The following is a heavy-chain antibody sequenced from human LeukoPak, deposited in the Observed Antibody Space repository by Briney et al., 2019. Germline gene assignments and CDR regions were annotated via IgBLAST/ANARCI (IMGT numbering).Heavy chain of an antibody. V-gene: IGHV1-69*13. Sequence: SVKVSCKASGGTFSSYAISWVRQAPGQGLEWMGGIIPIFGTANCAQKFQGRVTITADESTSTAYMELSSLRSEDTAVYYCARENSGPYYFDYWGQGTLVTVSS. CDR2: IIPIFGTA. CDR1: GGTFSSYA. J-gene: IGHJ4*02. D-gene: IGHD2/OR15-2a*01. CDR3: ARENSGPYYFDY.